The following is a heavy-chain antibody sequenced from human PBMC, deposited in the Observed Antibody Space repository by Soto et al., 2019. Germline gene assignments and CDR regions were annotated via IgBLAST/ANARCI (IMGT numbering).Heavy chain of an antibody. D-gene: IGHD6-19*01. CDR2: ISSSGSGI. CDR3: ARVGIAVAASFDS. Sequence: EVQLVESGGGLVQPGGSLRLSCAASGFTFGTYSMSWVRQAPGKGLEWVSYISSSGSGIHYADSVTGRFTISRDTAKNSLSLQMNSLRAEDTAVYYCARVGIAVAASFDSWGQGTLVTVSS. J-gene: IGHJ4*02. V-gene: IGHV3-48*01. CDR1: GFTFGTYS.